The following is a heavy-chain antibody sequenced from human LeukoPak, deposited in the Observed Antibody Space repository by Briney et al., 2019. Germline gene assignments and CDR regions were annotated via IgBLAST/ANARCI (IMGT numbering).Heavy chain of an antibody. D-gene: IGHD3-22*01. CDR2: IYTSGST. CDR1: GGSISSGSYY. CDR3: AGGGPVTIDSSGYYYDNY. Sequence: SQTLSLTCTVSGGSISSGSYYWSWIRQPAGKGLEWIGRIYTSGSTNYNPSLKSRVTISVDTSKNQFSLKLSSVTAADTAVYYCAGGGPVTIDSSGYYYDNYWGQGTLVTVSS. J-gene: IGHJ4*02. V-gene: IGHV4-61*02.